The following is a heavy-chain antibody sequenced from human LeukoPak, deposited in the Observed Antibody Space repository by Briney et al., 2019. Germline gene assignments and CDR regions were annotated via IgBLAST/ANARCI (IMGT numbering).Heavy chain of an antibody. CDR1: GGTFSSYA. D-gene: IGHD2-15*01. CDR2: IIPIFGTA. V-gene: IGHV1-69*05. J-gene: IGHJ3*02. Sequence: ASVKVSCKASGGTFSSYAISWVRQAPGQGLEWMGGIIPIFGTANYAQKFQGRVTITTDESTGTAYMELSSLRSEDTAVYYCAGVIAATRAFDIWGQGTMVTVSS. CDR3: AGVIAATRAFDI.